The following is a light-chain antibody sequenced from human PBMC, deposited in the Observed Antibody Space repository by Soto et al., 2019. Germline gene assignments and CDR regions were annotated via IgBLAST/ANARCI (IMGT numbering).Light chain of an antibody. V-gene: IGLV1-47*01. CDR2: KNN. Sequence: QSVLTQPPSASGTPGQRVTISCSGSSSNIGINYVYWYQQLPGTAPKLLIYKNNDRPSGVPDRFSCSKSGTSASLAISGLRSDDEADYYCAAWDDSLSGWVFGGGTKLTVL. CDR1: SSNIGINY. CDR3: AAWDDSLSGWV. J-gene: IGLJ3*02.